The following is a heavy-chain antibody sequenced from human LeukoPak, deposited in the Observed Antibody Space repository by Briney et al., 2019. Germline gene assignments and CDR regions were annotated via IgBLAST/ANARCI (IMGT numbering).Heavy chain of an antibody. D-gene: IGHD1-26*01. CDR2: ISYDGSNK. V-gene: IGHV3-30-3*01. CDR1: GFTFSSYA. CDR3: ARGGPEWELLLSI. J-gene: IGHJ3*02. Sequence: GRSLRLSCAASGFTFSSYAMHWVRQAPGKGLEWVAVISYDGSNKYYADSVKGRFTISRDNSKNTLYLQMNSLRAEDTAVYYCARGGPEWELLLSIWGQGTMVTVSS.